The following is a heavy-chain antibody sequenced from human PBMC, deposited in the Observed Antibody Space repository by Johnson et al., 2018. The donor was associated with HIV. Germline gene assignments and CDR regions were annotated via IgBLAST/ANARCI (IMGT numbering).Heavy chain of an antibody. V-gene: IGHV3-20*04. CDR2: INWNGGST. D-gene: IGHD1-26*01. CDR1: GFTFDDYG. CDR3: ARDLIVGATTDAFDI. J-gene: IGHJ3*02. Sequence: VQLVESGGGVVGPGGSLRLSCAASGFTFDDYGMSWVRQAPGKGLEWVSGINWNGGSTGYADSVKGRFTTSRDNAKNSLHLQMNSLRAEDTALYYCARDLIVGATTDAFDIWGQWTMVTVSS.